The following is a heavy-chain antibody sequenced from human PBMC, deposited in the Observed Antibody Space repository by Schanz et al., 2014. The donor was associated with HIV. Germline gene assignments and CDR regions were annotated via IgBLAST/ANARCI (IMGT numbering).Heavy chain of an antibody. V-gene: IGHV1-69*01. CDR3: ARRELGAPRYRSWAGEAHYYGMDV. D-gene: IGHD6-13*01. Sequence: QVRLAQSGAEVKRPGASVTVSCMAVGSTFPDLDINWVRQAAGQGLEWMGGIIPIFGTANFAQKFQGRVTITADESTGTAYMDLTSLSSEDAAIYYCARRELGAPRYRSWAGEAHYYGMDVWGQGTTVTVSS. CDR1: GSTFPDLD. J-gene: IGHJ6*02. CDR2: IIPIFGTA.